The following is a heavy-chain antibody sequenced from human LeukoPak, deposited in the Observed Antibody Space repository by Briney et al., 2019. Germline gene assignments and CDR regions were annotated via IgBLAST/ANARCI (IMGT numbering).Heavy chain of an antibody. J-gene: IGHJ4*02. CDR1: GFTSSSYE. CDR3: ARDQQLADY. Sequence: GGSLRLSCAASGFTSSSYEMNWVRQAPGKGLEWVSYISSSGSTIYYADSVKGRFTMSRDNAKNSLYLQMNSLRAEDTAVYYCARDQQLADYWGQGILVTVSS. D-gene: IGHD6-13*01. V-gene: IGHV3-48*03. CDR2: ISSSGSTI.